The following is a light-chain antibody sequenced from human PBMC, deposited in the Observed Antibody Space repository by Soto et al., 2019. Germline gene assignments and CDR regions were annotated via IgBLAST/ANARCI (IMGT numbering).Light chain of an antibody. CDR1: QSVSSSY. CDR2: GAS. V-gene: IGKV3-20*01. Sequence: EIVLTQSPGTLSLSPGERATLSCRASQSVSSSYLAWYQQKPGQAPRLLIYGASSRATGIPDRFSGSGSGTCFTLTISRLEPEDFAVYYCHQYASSPRTFGQGTKVEIK. J-gene: IGKJ1*01. CDR3: HQYASSPRT.